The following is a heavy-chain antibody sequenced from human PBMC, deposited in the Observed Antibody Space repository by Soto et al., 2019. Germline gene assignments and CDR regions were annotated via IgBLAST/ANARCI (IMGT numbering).Heavy chain of an antibody. CDR2: IYHSGST. Sequence: TLSLTCAVSGGSISSGGYSWSWIRQPPGKGLEWIGYIYHSGSTYYNPSLKSRVTISVDRSKNQFSLKLSSVTAADTAVYYCATSRGWYSGYAIDYWGQGTLVTVSS. V-gene: IGHV4-30-2*01. D-gene: IGHD5-12*01. CDR1: GGSISSGGYS. CDR3: ATSRGWYSGYAIDY. J-gene: IGHJ4*02.